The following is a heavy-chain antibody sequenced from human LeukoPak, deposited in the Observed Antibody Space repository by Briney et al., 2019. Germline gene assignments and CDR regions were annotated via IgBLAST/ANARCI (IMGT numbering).Heavy chain of an antibody. CDR1: GGSISSSSYY. CDR3: ARRCRDGYSQFYYYYYYMDV. J-gene: IGHJ6*03. Sequence: PSETLSLTCNVSGGSISSSSYYWGWIRQPPGKGLEWIGSIYYSGSTNYNPSLKSRVTISVDTSKNQFSLKLSSVTAADTAVYYCARRCRDGYSQFYYYYYYMDVWGKGTTVTISS. D-gene: IGHD5-24*01. V-gene: IGHV4-39*07. CDR2: IYYSGST.